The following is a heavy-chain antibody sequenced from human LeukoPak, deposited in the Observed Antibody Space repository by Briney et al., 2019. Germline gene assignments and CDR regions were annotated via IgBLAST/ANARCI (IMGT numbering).Heavy chain of an antibody. J-gene: IGHJ4*02. D-gene: IGHD6-13*01. CDR3: ARVWAIAAADDY. V-gene: IGHV4-30-2*01. CDR2: IYHSGST. CDR1: GGSISSGGYY. Sequence: SETLSLTCTVSGGSISSGGYYWSWIRQPPGKGLEWIGYIYHSGSTYYNPSLKSRVTISVDRSKNQFSLKLSSVTAADTAVYYCARVWAIAAADDYWGQGTLVTVSS.